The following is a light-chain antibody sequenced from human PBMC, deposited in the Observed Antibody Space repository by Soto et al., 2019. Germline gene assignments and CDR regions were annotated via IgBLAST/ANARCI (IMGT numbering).Light chain of an antibody. CDR3: QQRSNWPSLT. Sequence: ETVMTQSPATLSVSPGEIAPLSCRASQSVSSKLAWYQQKPGQAPRLLLYDASNRATGIPARFSGSGSGTDFTLTISSIEPEDFSAYYCQQRSNWPSLTFGGGIKGDIK. V-gene: IGKV3-11*01. CDR1: QSVSSK. J-gene: IGKJ4*01. CDR2: DAS.